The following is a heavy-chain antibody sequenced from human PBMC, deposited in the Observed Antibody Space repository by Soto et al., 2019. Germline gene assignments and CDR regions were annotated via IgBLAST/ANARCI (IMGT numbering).Heavy chain of an antibody. CDR2: ISYDGSNK. D-gene: IGHD3-22*01. CDR1: GFTFSSYA. V-gene: IGHV3-30-3*01. Sequence: VQLLESGGGVVQPGRSLRLSCAASGFTFSSYAMHWVRQAPGKGLEWVAVISYDGSNKYYADSVKGRFTISRDNSKNTLYLQMNSLRAEDTAVYYCARDQYYDSSGLLGYWGQGTLVTVSS. J-gene: IGHJ4*02. CDR3: ARDQYYDSSGLLGY.